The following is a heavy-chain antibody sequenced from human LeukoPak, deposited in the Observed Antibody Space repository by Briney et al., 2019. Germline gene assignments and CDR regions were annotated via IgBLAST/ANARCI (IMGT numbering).Heavy chain of an antibody. CDR3: ARGRGFYDSSGYLGAFDI. Sequence: SVKVSCKASGGTFSSYAISWVRQAPGQGLEWMGGIIPIFGTANYAQKFQGRVTITADESTSTAYMELSSLRSEDTAVYYCARGRGFYDSSGYLGAFDIWGQGTMVTVSS. CDR2: IIPIFGTA. J-gene: IGHJ3*02. D-gene: IGHD3-22*01. CDR1: GGTFSSYA. V-gene: IGHV1-69*13.